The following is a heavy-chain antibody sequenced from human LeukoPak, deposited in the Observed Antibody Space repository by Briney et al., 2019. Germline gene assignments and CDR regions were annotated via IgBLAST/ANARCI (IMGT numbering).Heavy chain of an antibody. CDR3: ARDSAAGSYYYYTDV. D-gene: IGHD1-1*01. V-gene: IGHV4-30-4*07. J-gene: IGHJ6*03. CDR1: GASMSSGGYS. Sequence: SETLSLTCAVSGASMSSGGYSWSWIRQPPGKGLEWIGYMYYSGSTYYNPSLKSRITISVDMSKNQFSLKLSSVTAADTAVYYCARDSAAGSYYYYTDVWGKGTTVTISS. CDR2: MYYSGST.